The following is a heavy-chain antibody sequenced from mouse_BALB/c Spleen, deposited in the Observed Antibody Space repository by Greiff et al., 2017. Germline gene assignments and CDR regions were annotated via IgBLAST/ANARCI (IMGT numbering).Heavy chain of an antibody. CDR2: IDPETGGT. D-gene: IGHD1-1*01. V-gene: IGHV1-15*01. J-gene: IGHJ2*01. CDR3: TRLGTTVVADY. CDR1: GYTFTDYE. Sequence: QVQLQQSGAELVRPGASVTLSCKASGYTFTDYEMYWVKQTPVHGLEWIGAIDPETGGTAYNQKFKGKATLTADKSSSTAYMELRSLTSEDSAVYYCTRLGTTVVADYWGQGTTLTVSS.